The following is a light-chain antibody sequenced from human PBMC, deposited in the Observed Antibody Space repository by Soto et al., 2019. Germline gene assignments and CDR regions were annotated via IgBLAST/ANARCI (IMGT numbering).Light chain of an antibody. CDR1: SSNIGTNP. Sequence: QAVLTQPPSASGTPGQRVTISCSGGSSNIGTNPVSWYQQFPGTAPKLLMFSNNQGPSGVPDRFSGPKSGTSASLAISGLQSEDEADYYCATWDDSLNGWVFGGGTKVTVL. J-gene: IGLJ3*02. CDR3: ATWDDSLNGWV. V-gene: IGLV1-44*01. CDR2: SNN.